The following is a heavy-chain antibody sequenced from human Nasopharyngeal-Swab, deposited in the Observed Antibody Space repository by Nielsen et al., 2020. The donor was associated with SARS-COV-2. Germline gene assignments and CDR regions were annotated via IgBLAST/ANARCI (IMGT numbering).Heavy chain of an antibody. Sequence: GESLKISCAASGFTFSSYSMNWVRQAPGKGPEWVSSISSSSSYIYYADSVKGRFTISRDNAKNSLYLQMNSLRAEDTAVYYCARAAAGTGYYYYMDVWGKGTTVTVSS. CDR3: ARAAAGTGYYYYMDV. J-gene: IGHJ6*03. CDR1: GFTFSSYS. D-gene: IGHD6-13*01. V-gene: IGHV3-21*01. CDR2: ISSSSSYI.